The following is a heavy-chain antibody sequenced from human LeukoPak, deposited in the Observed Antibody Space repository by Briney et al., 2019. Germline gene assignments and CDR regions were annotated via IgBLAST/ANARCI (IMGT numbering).Heavy chain of an antibody. J-gene: IGHJ4*02. D-gene: IGHD4-17*01. V-gene: IGHV4-30-2*01. CDR1: GCSISSCGYS. CDR2: IYHSGST. CDR3: ARGGDYGDYVPFDY. Sequence: PSETLCLTCAASGCSISSCGYSWSWMRHPPGQGREWVGYIYHSGSTYYNPSLKSRVTISVDRSKNQFSLKLSSVTAADTAVYYCARGGDYGDYVPFDYWGQGTLVTVSS.